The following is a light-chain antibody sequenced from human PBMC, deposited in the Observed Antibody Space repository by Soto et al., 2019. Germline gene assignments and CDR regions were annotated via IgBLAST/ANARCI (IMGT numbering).Light chain of an antibody. V-gene: IGKV3-11*01. J-gene: IGKJ4*01. Sequence: EIVLTQSPATLSLSPGERATLSCRASQSARSYLAWYQQKPGQAPRLLIYEASNRATGIPSRFSGSGSGTDFTLTISSLEPEDFAVYYCQQRSDWPLTFGGGTKVELK. CDR1: QSARSY. CDR2: EAS. CDR3: QQRSDWPLT.